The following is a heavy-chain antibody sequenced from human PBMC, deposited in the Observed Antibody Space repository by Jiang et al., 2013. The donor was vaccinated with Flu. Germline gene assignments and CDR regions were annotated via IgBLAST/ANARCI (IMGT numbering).Heavy chain of an antibody. CDR1: GGSISSYY. V-gene: IGHV4-4*07. Sequence: LLKPSETLSLTCAVSGGSISSYYWNWIRQPAGKGLEWIGRIYSSGSTNYNPSLKGRVTMSVDTSKNQFSLKLRSVTAADTAVYYCARGSGYGDYVFDIWGQGTMVTVSS. J-gene: IGHJ3*02. CDR3: ARGSGYGDYVFDI. D-gene: IGHD4-17*01. CDR2: IYSSGST.